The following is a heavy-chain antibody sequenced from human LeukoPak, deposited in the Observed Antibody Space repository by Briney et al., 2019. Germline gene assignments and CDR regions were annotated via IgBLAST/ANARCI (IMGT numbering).Heavy chain of an antibody. D-gene: IGHD3-3*01. Sequence: TGGSLRLSCAASGFTFSSYGMHWVRQAPGKGLEWVAFIRYDGSNKYYADSVKGRFTISRDNSKNTLYLQMNSLRAEDTAVYYCARDGADFWSGYYTHWFDPWGQGTLVTVSS. J-gene: IGHJ5*02. CDR1: GFTFSSYG. V-gene: IGHV3-30*02. CDR3: ARDGADFWSGYYTHWFDP. CDR2: IRYDGSNK.